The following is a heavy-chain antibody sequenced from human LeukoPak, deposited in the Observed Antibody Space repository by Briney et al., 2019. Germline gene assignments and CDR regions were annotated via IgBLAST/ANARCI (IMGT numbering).Heavy chain of an antibody. D-gene: IGHD3-3*02. J-gene: IGHJ4*02. CDR3: ARDRAVARPLAGH. Sequence: GASVKVSCKASGYTFTSYYIHWVRQAPGQGLEWMGRLYPHSGATIYAQNFQDRVTMTRDTSLSTAYMELTGLTSDDTAVYYCARDRAVARPLAGHWGQGTLVTVSS. CDR1: GYTFTSYY. CDR2: LYPHSGAT. V-gene: IGHV1-2*06.